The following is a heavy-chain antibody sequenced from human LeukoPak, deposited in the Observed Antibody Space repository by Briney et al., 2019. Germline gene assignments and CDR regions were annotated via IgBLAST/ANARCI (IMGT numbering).Heavy chain of an antibody. Sequence: PGRSLRLSCAASGFTFGSYAMHWVLHAPGKGLEWVSVISYDGSNKYYADSVKGRFTISRDNSKDPLYLQVNRLRAEDTAVFFFKQKTAYDILTGYYFFDYWGQGTLVSVSS. V-gene: IGHV3-30-3*01. CDR2: ISYDGSNK. CDR1: GFTFGSYA. CDR3: KQKTAYDILTGYYFFDY. J-gene: IGHJ4*02. D-gene: IGHD3-9*01.